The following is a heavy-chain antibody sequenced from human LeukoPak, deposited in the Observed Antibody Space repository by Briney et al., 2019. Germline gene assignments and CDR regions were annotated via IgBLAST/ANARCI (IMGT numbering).Heavy chain of an antibody. J-gene: IGHJ5*02. V-gene: IGHV4-59*08. CDR2: IFYSGTT. CDR1: GGSVSGYY. Sequence: PSETLSLTRTVSGGSVSGYYWSWIWQPPGKGLEYIGYIFYSGTTLYSPSLKGRVTISVDTSENQFSLKLTSVTAADTAVYYCARHDVVPVIPRGFDLWGQGTLVTVSS. CDR3: ARHDVVPVIPRGFDL. D-gene: IGHD2-21*02.